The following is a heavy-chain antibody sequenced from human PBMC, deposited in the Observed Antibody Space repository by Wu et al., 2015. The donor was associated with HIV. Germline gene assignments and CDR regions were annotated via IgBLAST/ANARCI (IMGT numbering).Heavy chain of an antibody. D-gene: IGHD6-13*01. J-gene: IGHJ2*01. CDR1: GYTFTSYY. CDR2: INPSGGST. CDR3: ARAVAAAGRGNWYFDL. Sequence: QVQLVQSGAEVKKPGASVKVSCKASGYTFTSYYMHWVRQAPGQGLEWMGIINPSGGSTSYAQKFQGRVTMTRDTSTSTVYMELSSLRSEDTAVYYCARAVAAAGRGNWYFDLWGRGTLVTVSS. V-gene: IGHV1-46*03.